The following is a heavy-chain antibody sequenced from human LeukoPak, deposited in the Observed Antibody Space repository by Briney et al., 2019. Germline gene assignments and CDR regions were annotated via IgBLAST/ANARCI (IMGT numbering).Heavy chain of an antibody. V-gene: IGHV4-59*11. J-gene: IGHJ3*02. CDR2: ISYIGST. CDR3: ARDLVTVTKGFDI. CDR1: DDSFSSHY. D-gene: IGHD4-17*01. Sequence: SETPSLTCAVSDDSFSSHYWTWIRQPPGKGLEWIGYISYIGSTNYNPSLKSRVTISIDTSRNQFSLRLSSVTAADTAVYYCARDLVTVTKGFDIWGQGTMVSVSS.